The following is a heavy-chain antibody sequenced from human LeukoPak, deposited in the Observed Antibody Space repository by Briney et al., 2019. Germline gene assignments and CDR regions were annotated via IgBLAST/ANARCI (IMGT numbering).Heavy chain of an antibody. D-gene: IGHD5-24*01. CDR3: AKGAGYNNGDASDI. Sequence: PGGSLRLSCAASGFTFSNYWMHWVRQGPGKGLEWVSLISGGGDRTYYADSMKGRFTISRDNSKNSLYLQLNSLRTEDTALYYCAKGAGYNNGDASDIWGLGTMVTVSS. V-gene: IGHV3-43*02. CDR2: ISGGGDRT. CDR1: GFTFSNYW. J-gene: IGHJ3*02.